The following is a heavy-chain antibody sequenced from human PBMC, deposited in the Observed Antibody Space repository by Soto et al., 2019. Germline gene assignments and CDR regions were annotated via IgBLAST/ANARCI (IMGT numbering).Heavy chain of an antibody. V-gene: IGHV3-23*01. J-gene: IGHJ4*02. D-gene: IGHD6-19*01. CDR2: ISGSGGST. Sequence: PGGSLRLSCAASGFTFSSYAMSWVRQAPGKGLEWVSAISGSGGSTYYADSVKGRFTISRDNSKNTLYLQMNSLRAEDMAVYYCAKDRAQGLVPLDDIGHDFDYWGQGTLVTVSS. CDR1: GFTFSSYA. CDR3: AKDRAQGLVPLDDIGHDFDY.